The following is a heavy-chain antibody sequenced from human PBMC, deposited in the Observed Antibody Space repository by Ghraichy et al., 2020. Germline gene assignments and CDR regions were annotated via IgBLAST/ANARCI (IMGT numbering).Heavy chain of an antibody. J-gene: IGHJ6*02. CDR2: IKQDGSEK. D-gene: IGHD3-3*01. CDR3: ARVGRFLEWLSHLGMDV. Sequence: GESLNISCAASGFTFSSYWMSWVRQAPGKGLEWVANIKQDGSEKYYVDSVKGRFTISRDNAKNSLYLQMNRLRAEDTAVYYCARVGRFLEWLSHLGMDVWGQGTTVTVSS. CDR1: GFTFSSYW. V-gene: IGHV3-7*01.